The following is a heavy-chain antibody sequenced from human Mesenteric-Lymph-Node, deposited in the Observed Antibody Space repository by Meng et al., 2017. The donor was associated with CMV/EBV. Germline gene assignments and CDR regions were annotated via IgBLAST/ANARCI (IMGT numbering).Heavy chain of an antibody. D-gene: IGHD2-2*01. V-gene: IGHV4-61*01. J-gene: IGHJ3*02. Sequence: SETLSLTCTVSGGSVSSGNYYWSWLRQPPGKGLEWIGYIHYTGSNNYNPSLKSRVTISVDTSKNQFSVKLSSVTAADTAMYYCARGLGYCSSTSCHWAAFEIWGQGTMVTVSS. CDR3: ARGLGYCSSTSCHWAAFEI. CDR1: GGSVSSGNYY. CDR2: IHYTGSN.